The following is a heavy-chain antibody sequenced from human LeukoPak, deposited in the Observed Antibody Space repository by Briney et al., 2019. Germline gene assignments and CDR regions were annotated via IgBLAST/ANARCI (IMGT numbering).Heavy chain of an antibody. V-gene: IGHV4-4*09. J-gene: IGHJ4*02. CDR3: ARTSVGGYFDY. D-gene: IGHD2-2*01. CDR1: GGSISSYY. CDR2: IYTSGST. Sequence: SETLSLTCIVSGGSISSYYWSWIRQPPGKGLEWIGYIYTSGSTNYNPSLKSRVTISVDTSKNQFSLKLSSVTAADTAVYYCARTSVGGYFDYWGQGTLVTVSS.